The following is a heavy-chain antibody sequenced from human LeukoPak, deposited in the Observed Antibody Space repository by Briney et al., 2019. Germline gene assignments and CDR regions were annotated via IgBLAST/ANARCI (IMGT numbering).Heavy chain of an antibody. V-gene: IGHV3-21*01. CDR1: GFTFSSYS. CDR2: ISSSSSYI. Sequence: GGSLRLSCAASGFTFSSYSMSWVRQAPGKGLEWVSSISSSSSYIYYADSVKGRFTISRDNAKNSLYLQMNSLRAEDTAVYYCARDYDILTGYEYYFDYWGQGTLVTVSS. D-gene: IGHD3-9*01. J-gene: IGHJ4*02. CDR3: ARDYDILTGYEYYFDY.